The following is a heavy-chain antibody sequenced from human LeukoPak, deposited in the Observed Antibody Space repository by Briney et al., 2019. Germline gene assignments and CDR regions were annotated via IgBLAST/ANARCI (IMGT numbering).Heavy chain of an antibody. Sequence: ASVKVSCKASGYTFTSYDINWVRQATGQGLEWMGWMNPNSANTGYAQKFQSRVTITADESTSTAYMELSSLRSEDTAVYYCARGAERYYYYYYMDVWGKGTTVTISS. CDR2: MNPNSANT. J-gene: IGHJ6*03. CDR1: GYTFTSYD. CDR3: ARGAERYYYYYYMDV. D-gene: IGHD1-14*01. V-gene: IGHV1-8*01.